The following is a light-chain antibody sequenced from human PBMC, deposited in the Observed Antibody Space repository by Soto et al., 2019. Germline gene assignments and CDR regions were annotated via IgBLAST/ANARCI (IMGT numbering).Light chain of an antibody. CDR3: SSYTTNSIPVV. Sequence: QSARTPPASVSDSPGQSITISCTGTRGDFGGYNYVSWYQQHPGKAPKLLISEVSNRPSGVSHRFSGSKSGNTASLTISGIMTEDEADYYCSSYTTNSIPVVFGGGTKVTV. J-gene: IGLJ2*01. CDR1: RGDFGGYNY. CDR2: EVS. V-gene: IGLV2-14*01.